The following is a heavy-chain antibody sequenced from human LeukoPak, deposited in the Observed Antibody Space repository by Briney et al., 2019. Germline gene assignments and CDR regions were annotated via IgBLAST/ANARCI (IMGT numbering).Heavy chain of an antibody. V-gene: IGHV5-51*01. CDR1: GYSFTNYW. Sequence: ESLKISCKGSGYSFTNYWIGWVRQVPGKGLEWMGIIYPGDSNTRYSPSFQGQVTISADKSISTAYLQWSSLKASDTAIYYCTRLAVSSIWSVYFDYWGQGTLVTVSS. CDR3: TRLAVSSIWSVYFDY. CDR2: IYPGDSNT. D-gene: IGHD6-13*01. J-gene: IGHJ4*02.